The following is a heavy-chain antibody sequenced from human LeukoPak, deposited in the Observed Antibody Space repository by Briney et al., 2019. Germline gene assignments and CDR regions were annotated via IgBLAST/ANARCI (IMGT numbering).Heavy chain of an antibody. CDR2: IYTSGST. D-gene: IGHD3-3*01. CDR1: GGSISSGSYY. J-gene: IGHJ6*03. CDR3: ARDAEDDFWSGYQYYYYYMDV. V-gene: IGHV4-61*02. Sequence: SETLSLTCTVSGGSISSGSYYWSWIRQPAGKGLEWIGRIYTSGSTNYNPSLKSRVTISVDTSKNQFSLKLSSVTAADTAVYYCARDAEDDFWSGYQYYYYYMDVWGKGTTVTVSS.